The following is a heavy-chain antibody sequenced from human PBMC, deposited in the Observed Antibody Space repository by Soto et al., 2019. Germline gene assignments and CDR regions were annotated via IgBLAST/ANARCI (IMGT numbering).Heavy chain of an antibody. Sequence: QVTLKESGPVLVKPTETLTLTCTVSGFSLSNARMGVSWIRQPPGKALEWLAHIFSNDEKSYSTSLKSRLTLSKDNYKSQVVLTMNNMDPVDTATYYCARILVSSSGWPLDYWGQGTLVTVSS. J-gene: IGHJ4*02. CDR3: ARILVSSSGWPLDY. D-gene: IGHD6-19*01. CDR2: IFSNDEK. V-gene: IGHV2-26*01. CDR1: GFSLSNARMG.